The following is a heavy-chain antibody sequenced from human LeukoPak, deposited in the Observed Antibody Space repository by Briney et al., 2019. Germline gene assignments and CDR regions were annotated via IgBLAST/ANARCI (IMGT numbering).Heavy chain of an antibody. CDR2: IIPIFGIA. CDR3: ASQFRYYDSSGYINWFDP. J-gene: IGHJ5*02. D-gene: IGHD3-22*01. Sequence: SVKVSCKASGGTFSSYAISWVGQAPGQGLEWMGRIIPIFGIANYAQKFQGRVTITADKSTSTAYMELSSLRSEDTAVYYCASQFRYYDSSGYINWFDPWGQGTLVTVSS. CDR1: GGTFSSYA. V-gene: IGHV1-69*04.